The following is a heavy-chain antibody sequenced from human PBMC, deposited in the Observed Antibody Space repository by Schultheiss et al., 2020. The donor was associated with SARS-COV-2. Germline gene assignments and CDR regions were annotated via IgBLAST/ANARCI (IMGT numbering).Heavy chain of an antibody. J-gene: IGHJ5*02. CDR1: GGSISSSSYY. CDR3: ARGMWFDP. Sequence: SQTLSLTCTVSGGSISSSSYYWGWIRQPPGKGLEWIVSIYYSGSTYYNPSLKSRVTISVDTSKNQFSLKLSSVTAADTAVYYCARGMWFDPWGQGTLVTVSS. V-gene: IGHV4-39*07. CDR2: IYYSGST.